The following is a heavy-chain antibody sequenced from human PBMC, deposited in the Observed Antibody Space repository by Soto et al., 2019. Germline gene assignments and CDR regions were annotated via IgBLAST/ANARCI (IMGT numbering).Heavy chain of an antibody. CDR3: PRAHSSGYYPFDY. D-gene: IGHD3-22*01. CDR2: IYHSGST. Sequence: KPXATLSLTCAVPGGSISSGGYSWSWIRQPPGKGLEWIGYIYHSGSTYYNPSLKSRVTISVDRSKNQFSLKLSSVTAADTAVYYCPRAHSSGYYPFDYWGQGTLLTVSS. V-gene: IGHV4-30-2*01. J-gene: IGHJ4*02. CDR1: GGSISSGGYS.